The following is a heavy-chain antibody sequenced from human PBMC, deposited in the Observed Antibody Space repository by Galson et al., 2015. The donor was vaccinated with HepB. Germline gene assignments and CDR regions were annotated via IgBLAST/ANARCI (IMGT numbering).Heavy chain of an antibody. Sequence: ETLSLTCVVSGGSSNYYYWNWIRQPPGKGPEWIGEINHGGSTNYNPSLKSRVTLSLDTSNNHFSLKLTSVTAADTAVYYCAREAAGATGGGFDYWGQGSLVTVSS. J-gene: IGHJ4*02. V-gene: IGHV4-34*01. CDR1: GGSSNYYY. D-gene: IGHD1-26*01. CDR2: INHGGST. CDR3: AREAAGATGGGFDY.